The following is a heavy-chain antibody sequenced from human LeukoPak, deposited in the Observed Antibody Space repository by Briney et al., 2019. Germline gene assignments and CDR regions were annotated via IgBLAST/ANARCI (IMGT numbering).Heavy chain of an antibody. CDR1: GGSISSYY. D-gene: IGHD3-3*01. CDR3: ARDFGPSDFWSGYPSHPNWFDP. V-gene: IGHV4-59*01. CDR2: MYYSGST. Sequence: PSETLSLTCTVPGGSISSYYWSWIRQPPGKGLEWIGYMYYSGSTNYNPSLKSRVTISVDTSKNQFSLKLSSVTAAGTAVYYCARDFGPSDFWSGYPSHPNWFDPWGQGTLVTVSS. J-gene: IGHJ5*02.